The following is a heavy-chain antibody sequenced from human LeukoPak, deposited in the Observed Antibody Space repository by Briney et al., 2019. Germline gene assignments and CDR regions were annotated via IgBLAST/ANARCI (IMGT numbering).Heavy chain of an antibody. V-gene: IGHV3-23*01. CDR3: AKVSGERTAAAGWAHYFDY. CDR2: ISGSGGST. Sequence: GGSLRLSCAASGFTFSSYAMSWVRQAPGKGLEWVSAISGSGGSTYYADSVKGRFTISRDNSKNTLYLQMNSLRAEDTAIYYCAKVSGERTAAAGWAHYFDYWGQGTLVTVSS. D-gene: IGHD6-13*01. CDR1: GFTFSSYA. J-gene: IGHJ4*02.